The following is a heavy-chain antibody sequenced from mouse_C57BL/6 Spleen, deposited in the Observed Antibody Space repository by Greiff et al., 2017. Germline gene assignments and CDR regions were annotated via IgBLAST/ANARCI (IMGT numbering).Heavy chain of an antibody. CDR2: IYPGDGDT. J-gene: IGHJ3*01. V-gene: IGHV1-82*01. CDR1: GYAFSSSW. CDR3: ATDDAAWLAY. Sequence: LEESGPELVKPGASVKISCKASGYAFSSSWMNWVKQRPGKGLEWIGRIYPGDGDTNYNGKFKGKATLTADKSSSTAYMQLSSLTSEDSAVYGCATDDAAWLAYWGQGTLVTVSA.